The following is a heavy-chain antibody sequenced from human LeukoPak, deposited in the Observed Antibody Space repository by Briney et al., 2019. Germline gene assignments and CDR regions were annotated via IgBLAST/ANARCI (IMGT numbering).Heavy chain of an antibody. J-gene: IGHJ4*02. V-gene: IGHV3-64D*06. CDR1: GFIFSPYA. CDR3: VKDRWVDH. CDR2: ISSEGKTT. Sequence: PGGSLRLSCSASGFIFSPYAMHWVRQAPGKGLEYVSSISSEGKTTYYADSVKGRFTISRDNSKHTLYLQMSSLRPEDTAVYYCVKDRWVDHWGQGTLVTVSS. D-gene: IGHD6-13*01.